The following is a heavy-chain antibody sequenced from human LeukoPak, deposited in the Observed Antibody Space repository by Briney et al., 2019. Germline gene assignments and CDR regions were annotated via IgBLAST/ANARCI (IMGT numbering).Heavy chain of an antibody. CDR3: ARERTSGAFDI. J-gene: IGHJ3*02. CDR2: ISSSSSYI. D-gene: IGHD3/OR15-3a*01. CDR1: GFTFSSYS. Sequence: GGSPRLSCAASGFTFSSYSMNWVRQAPGKGLEWVSSISSSSSYIYYADSVKGRFTISRDNAKNSLYLQMNSLRAEDTAVYYCARERTSGAFDIWGQGTMVTVSS. V-gene: IGHV3-21*01.